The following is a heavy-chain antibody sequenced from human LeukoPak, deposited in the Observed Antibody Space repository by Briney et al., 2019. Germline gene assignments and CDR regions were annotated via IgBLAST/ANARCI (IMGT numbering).Heavy chain of an antibody. J-gene: IGHJ4*02. Sequence: SVKVSCKASGGTFSSYAISWVRQAPGQGLEWMGGIIPIFGTANYAQKFRGRVTITADESTSTAYMELSSLRSEDTAVYYCARGHRRDGYNTDYWGQGTLVTVSS. CDR1: GGTFSSYA. CDR2: IIPIFGTA. D-gene: IGHD5-24*01. V-gene: IGHV1-69*13. CDR3: ARGHRRDGYNTDY.